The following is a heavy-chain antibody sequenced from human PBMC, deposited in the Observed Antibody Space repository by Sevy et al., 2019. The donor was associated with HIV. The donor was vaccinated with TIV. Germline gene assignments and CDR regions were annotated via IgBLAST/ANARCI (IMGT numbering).Heavy chain of an antibody. CDR1: GYTLTKLS. CDR2: FDPEDGET. Sequence: ASVKVSCKVSGYTLTKLSMHWERQAPGTGLEWMGTFDPEDGETIYAQKFQGRVTMTEDTSIDTAYMELSSLRSEDTAVFYCAITKDYYDNSGYPFDYWGQGTLVTVSS. V-gene: IGHV1-24*01. D-gene: IGHD3-22*01. J-gene: IGHJ4*02. CDR3: AITKDYYDNSGYPFDY.